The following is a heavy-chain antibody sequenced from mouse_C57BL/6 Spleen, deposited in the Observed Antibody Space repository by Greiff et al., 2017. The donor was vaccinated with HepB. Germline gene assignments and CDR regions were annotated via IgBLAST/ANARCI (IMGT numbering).Heavy chain of an antibody. CDR3: ARGDDGYYGYYAMDY. CDR2: IHPNSGST. Sequence: VQLQQPGAELVKPGASVKLSCKASGYTFTSYWMHWVKQRPGQGLEWIGMIHPNSGSTNYNEKFKSKATLPVDKSSSTAYMQLSSLTSEDSAVYYCARGDDGYYGYYAMDYWGQGTSVTVSS. D-gene: IGHD2-3*01. CDR1: GYTFTSYW. V-gene: IGHV1-64*01. J-gene: IGHJ4*01.